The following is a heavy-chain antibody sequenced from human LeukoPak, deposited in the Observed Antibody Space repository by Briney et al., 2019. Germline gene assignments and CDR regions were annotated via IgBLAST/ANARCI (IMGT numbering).Heavy chain of an antibody. CDR3: ARIAAAGTI. D-gene: IGHD6-13*01. CDR2: IYHSGAT. V-gene: IGHV4-4*02. J-gene: IGHJ4*02. CDR1: GGSISSSSSIC. Sequence: SETQSLTCAVSGGSISSSSSICWTWVRQPPGKGLEWIGEIYHSGATNYNPSLKSRVTMLLDKSKNQFSLKLNSVTAADTAVYYCARIAAAGTIWGQGTLVTVSS.